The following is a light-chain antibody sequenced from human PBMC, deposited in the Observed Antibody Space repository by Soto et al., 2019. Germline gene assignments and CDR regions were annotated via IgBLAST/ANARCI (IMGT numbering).Light chain of an antibody. CDR3: QQYGSSPQT. CDR2: GAS. V-gene: IGKV3-20*01. J-gene: IGKJ1*01. CDR1: QSVSGN. Sequence: EIVMTQSPATLSVSPGERATLSCRASQSVSGNLAWYQQKPGQAPRLLIYGASSRATGIPDRFTGSGSGTDFTLTINRLEPEDFAVYFCQQYGSSPQTFGQGTKVDIK.